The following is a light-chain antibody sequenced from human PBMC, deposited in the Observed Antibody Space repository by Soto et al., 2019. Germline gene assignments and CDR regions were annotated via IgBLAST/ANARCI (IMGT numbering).Light chain of an antibody. CDR1: NIGSKS. V-gene: IGLV3-21*04. CDR2: YDS. J-gene: IGLJ7*01. Sequence: SYELTQPPSVSVAPGKTARITCGGTNIGSKSGHWYQQKPGQAPVLVIYYDSDRPSGIPERFSGSNSGNTATLTISRVEAGDEADYYCQVWDSSSDHAVFGGGTQLTVL. CDR3: QVWDSSSDHAV.